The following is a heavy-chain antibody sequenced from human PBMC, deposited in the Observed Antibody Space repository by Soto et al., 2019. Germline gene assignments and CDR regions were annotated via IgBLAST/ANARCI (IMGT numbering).Heavy chain of an antibody. D-gene: IGHD2-15*01. V-gene: IGHV3-48*01. J-gene: IGHJ4*02. Sequence: GGSLRLSCAASGFTFSSYHMSWVRQTPGKGLQWLSYISASSSTIFYADSVRGRFTISRDNAKNSLYLQMNSLRAEDTAVYYCARDDLVTSHFDNWGQGTLVTVSS. CDR3: ARDDLVTSHFDN. CDR2: ISASSSTI. CDR1: GFTFSSYH.